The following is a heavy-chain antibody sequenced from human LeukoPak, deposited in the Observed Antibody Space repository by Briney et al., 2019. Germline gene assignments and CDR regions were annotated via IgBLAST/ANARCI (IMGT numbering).Heavy chain of an antibody. J-gene: IGHJ4*02. CDR2: ISSGSSYI. Sequence: GGSLRLSCAASGFTFSSYSMNWVRQAPGKGLEWVSSISSGSSYIYYADSVKGRFTISRDNAKNSLYLQMNSLRAEDTAVYYCARDGVLYYYGSGSPTQVDYWGQGTLVTVSS. V-gene: IGHV3-21*01. CDR3: ARDGVLYYYGSGSPTQVDY. CDR1: GFTFSSYS. D-gene: IGHD3-10*01.